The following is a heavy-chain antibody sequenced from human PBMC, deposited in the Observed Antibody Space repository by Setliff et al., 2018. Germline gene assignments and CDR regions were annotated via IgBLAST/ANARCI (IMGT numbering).Heavy chain of an antibody. Sequence: GGSLRLSCSASGFTLSTYWMNWVRQAPGKGLEWVAHIKQGGSEEDYVDSVKGRFTISRDNAKNSLYLQMNRLRAEDTALYYCAKSGPTSPSYSSYLDVWGKGTTVTVSS. D-gene: IGHD6-25*01. CDR2: IKQGGSEE. V-gene: IGHV3-7*03. J-gene: IGHJ6*03. CDR1: GFTLSTYW. CDR3: AKSGPTSPSYSSYLDV.